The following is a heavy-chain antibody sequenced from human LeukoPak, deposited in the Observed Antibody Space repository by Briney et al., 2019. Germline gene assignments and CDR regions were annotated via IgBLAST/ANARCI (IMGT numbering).Heavy chain of an antibody. D-gene: IGHD5-18*01. V-gene: IGHV3-21*01. CDR2: ISSGSGYI. CDR3: ATSLRGYRQGFDY. Sequence: GGSLRLSCAASGFTFSNYTMNWVRQPPGKGLEWVSSISSGSGYIYYADSLKGRFTISRDNAKNSLYLQMNSLTAEDTAVYYCATSLRGYRQGFDYWGLGTLVTVSS. J-gene: IGHJ4*02. CDR1: GFTFSNYT.